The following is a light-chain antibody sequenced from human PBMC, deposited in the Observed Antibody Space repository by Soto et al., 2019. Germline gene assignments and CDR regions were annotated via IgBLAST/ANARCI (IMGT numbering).Light chain of an antibody. CDR3: LLHTGGLGV. V-gene: IGLV7-43*01. CDR1: TGPVTSGYF. CDR2: STN. Sequence: QTVVTQEPSLTVSPGGAVTLTCASSTGPVTSGYFPNWFQQKPGQAPRSLLYSTNNKHSWTPARFSGSLIGGKAALTLSDVQPEDEADYYCLLHTGGLGVFGGGTKLTVL. J-gene: IGLJ3*02.